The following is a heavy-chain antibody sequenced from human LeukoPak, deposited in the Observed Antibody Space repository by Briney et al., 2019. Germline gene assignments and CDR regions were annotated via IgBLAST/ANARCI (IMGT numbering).Heavy chain of an antibody. CDR3: AKGHGDASGYYYFDS. CDR1: GFIFSNYG. D-gene: IGHD3-22*01. CDR2: IRGNADTT. J-gene: IGHJ4*02. V-gene: IGHV3-23*01. Sequence: GGTLRLSCAASGFIFSNYGMSWVRQAPGKGLEWVSAIRGNADTTYYADSVKGRFSIFRDNYKNMLYLQMNSLRVEDTAAYYCAKGHGDASGYYYFDSWGQGTLVTVSS.